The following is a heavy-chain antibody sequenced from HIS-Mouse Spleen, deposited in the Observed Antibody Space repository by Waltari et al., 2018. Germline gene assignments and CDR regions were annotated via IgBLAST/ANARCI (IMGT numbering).Heavy chain of an antibody. CDR3: AREIPYSSSWYDWYFDL. Sequence: QLQLQESGPGLVKPSETLSLTCTVSGGSISSSSYYWGWIRQSPGKGLEWIGSIYYRGSTYYTPSLKSRVTISVDTFKNQFSLKLSSVTAADTAVYYCAREIPYSSSWYDWYFDLWGRGTLVTVSS. V-gene: IGHV4-39*07. CDR2: IYYRGST. D-gene: IGHD6-13*01. CDR1: GGSISSSSYY. J-gene: IGHJ2*01.